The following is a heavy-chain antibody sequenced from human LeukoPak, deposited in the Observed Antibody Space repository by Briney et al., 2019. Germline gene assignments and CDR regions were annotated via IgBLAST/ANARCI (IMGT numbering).Heavy chain of an antibody. D-gene: IGHD3-10*01. CDR3: ARDYYGHYYMDV. Sequence: SETLSLTCTVSGYSISSGYYWGWIRQPPGKGLEWIGSIYHSGSTYYNPSLKSRVTISVDTSKNQFSLKLNSVTAADTAVYYCARDYYGHYYMDVWGKGTTVTISS. J-gene: IGHJ6*03. CDR2: IYHSGST. V-gene: IGHV4-38-2*02. CDR1: GYSISSGYY.